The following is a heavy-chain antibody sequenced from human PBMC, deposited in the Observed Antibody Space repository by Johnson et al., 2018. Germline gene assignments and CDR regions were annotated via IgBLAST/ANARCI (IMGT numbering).Heavy chain of an antibody. J-gene: IGHJ3*02. V-gene: IGHV1-3*01. CDR2: INAGIGNT. Sequence: QVQLVESGAEVKKPGASVKVSCKASGYTFSFYAMHWVRQAPGQRLEWMGWINAGIGNTKYSQKFQGRVTITRDTSASTAYMELSRLKFEDTALYYCARDLDGWREIPGGAFAIWCQGTMVTVSS. D-gene: IGHD3-16*01. CDR1: GYTFSFYA. CDR3: ARDLDGWREIPGGAFAI.